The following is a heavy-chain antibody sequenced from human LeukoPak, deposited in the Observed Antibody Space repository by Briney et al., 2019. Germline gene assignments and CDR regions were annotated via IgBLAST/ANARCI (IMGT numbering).Heavy chain of an antibody. CDR2: ISSSSSTV. Sequence: GGSLRLSCATSGFTFSSYSMNWVRQAPGKGLEWVSYISSSSSTVYYADSVKGRFTISRDNAKNSLYLQMNSLRDEDTAVYYCARAAPYSSSFKYFQHWGQGTLVTVSS. CDR1: GFTFSSYS. CDR3: ARAAPYSSSFKYFQH. V-gene: IGHV3-48*02. J-gene: IGHJ1*01. D-gene: IGHD6-13*01.